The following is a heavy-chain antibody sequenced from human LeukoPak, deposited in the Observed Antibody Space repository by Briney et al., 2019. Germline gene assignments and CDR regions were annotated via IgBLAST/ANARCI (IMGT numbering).Heavy chain of an antibody. CDR1: SGSISSYY. V-gene: IGHV4-59*01. J-gene: IGHJ4*02. CDR3: ARGSGAMVRGVIIDY. D-gene: IGHD3-10*01. CDR2: IYYSGST. Sequence: SETLSLTCTVSSGSISSYYWSWIRQPPGKGLEWIGYIYYSGSTNYNPSLKSRVTISVDTSKNQFSLKLSSVTAADTAVYYCARGSGAMVRGVIIDYWGQGTLVTVSS.